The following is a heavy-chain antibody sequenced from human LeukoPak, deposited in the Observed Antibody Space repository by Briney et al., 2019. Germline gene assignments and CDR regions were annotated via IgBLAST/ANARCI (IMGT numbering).Heavy chain of an antibody. CDR1: GGSITNTNY. CDR2: VNLQGSN. J-gene: IGHJ4*02. Sequence: SGTLSLTCGVSGGSITNTNYWTWVRQPPGKGLEWIGEVNLQGSNNYNPSLMGRVAISVDTSENHISLQLTSVTAADTAVYYCAREGGPYRPLDYSGQGTLVTVSS. CDR3: AREGGPYRPLDY. V-gene: IGHV4-4*02.